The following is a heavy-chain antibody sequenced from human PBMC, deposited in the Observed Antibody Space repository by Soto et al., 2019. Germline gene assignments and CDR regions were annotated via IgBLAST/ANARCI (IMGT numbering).Heavy chain of an antibody. Sequence: EVQLVESGGGLVQPGGSLRLSCAASGFTFSDHYMDWVRQAPGKGLEWVGRTRNKANSYTTEYAASVKGRFTISRDDSKYALYLQMNSQISDDTAVYYWVSVSGGGTYHFDYWGQRTLVTVSS. D-gene: IGHD6-19*01. CDR2: TRNKANSYTT. CDR3: VSVSGGGTYHFDY. CDR1: GFTFSDHY. J-gene: IGHJ4*02. V-gene: IGHV3-72*01.